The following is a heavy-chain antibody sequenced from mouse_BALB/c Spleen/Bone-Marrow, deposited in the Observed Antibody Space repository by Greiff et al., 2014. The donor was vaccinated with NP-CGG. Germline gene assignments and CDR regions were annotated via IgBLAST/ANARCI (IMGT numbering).Heavy chain of an antibody. D-gene: IGHD1-2*01. CDR3: TRLTYYGLSDY. V-gene: IGHV4-1*02. Sequence: VQLKESGGGLVQPGGSLKLSCTASGFDFSRYWMSWVRQAPGEGLQWIGEINPESSTINYTPSLKDKFIISRDNAKNTLYLQMSKVRSEDTALYYCTRLTYYGLSDYWGQGTTLTVSS. J-gene: IGHJ2*01. CDR2: INPESSTI. CDR1: GFDFSRYW.